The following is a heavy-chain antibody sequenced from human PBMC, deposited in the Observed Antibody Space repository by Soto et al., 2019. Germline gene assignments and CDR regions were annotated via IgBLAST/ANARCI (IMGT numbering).Heavy chain of an antibody. CDR2: INPSGGGT. CDR1: GHTFTSHY. D-gene: IGHD2-15*01. Sequence: QVQLVQSGAEVRKPGASVKVSCKASGHTFTSHYMHWVRQAPGQGLEWMGVINPSGGGTTYAQKFQGRVTMIRDTSTSTVYMELTSLRSEDTAVYYCARDQVAGTYYFDYWGQGTLVTVSS. V-gene: IGHV1-46*01. J-gene: IGHJ4*02. CDR3: ARDQVAGTYYFDY.